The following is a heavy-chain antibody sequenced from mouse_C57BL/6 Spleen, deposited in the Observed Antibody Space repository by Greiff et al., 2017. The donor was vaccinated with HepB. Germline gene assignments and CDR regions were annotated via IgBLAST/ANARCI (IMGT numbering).Heavy chain of an antibody. CDR1: GFTFTDYY. CDR3: ARYWDYYYAMDY. D-gene: IGHD4-1*01. Sequence: DVKLVESGGGLVQPGGSLSLSCAASGFTFTDYYMSWVRQPPGKALEWLGFIRNKANGYTTEYSASVKGRFTISRDNSQSILYLQMNALRAEDSATYYCARYWDYYYAMDYWGQGTSVTVSS. CDR2: IRNKANGYTT. J-gene: IGHJ4*01. V-gene: IGHV7-3*01.